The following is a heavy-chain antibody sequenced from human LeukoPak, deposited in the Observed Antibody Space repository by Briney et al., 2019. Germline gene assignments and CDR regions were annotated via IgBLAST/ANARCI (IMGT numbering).Heavy chain of an antibody. CDR2: IYYSGST. J-gene: IGHJ5*02. V-gene: IGHV4-39*01. Sequence: SETLSLTCTVSGGSISSSSYYWGWIRQPPGKGLEWIGSIYYSGSTYYNPSLKSRVTISVDTSKNQFSLKLSSVTAADTAVYYCATSRRLGYCSSTSCPEAWGQGTLVTVSS. CDR1: GGSISSSSYY. CDR3: ATSRRLGYCSSTSCPEA. D-gene: IGHD2-2*01.